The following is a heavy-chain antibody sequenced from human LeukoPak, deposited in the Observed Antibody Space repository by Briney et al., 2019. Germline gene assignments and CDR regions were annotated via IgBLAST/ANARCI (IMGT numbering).Heavy chain of an antibody. Sequence: RGSLRLSCAASGFTFSSYGMHWVRQAPGKGLEWVAVIWYDGSNKYYADSVKGRFTISRDNSKNTLYLQMNSLRAEDTAVYYCARGSTVTTESEFDYWGQGTLVTVSS. V-gene: IGHV3-33*01. CDR2: IWYDGSNK. CDR1: GFTFSSYG. J-gene: IGHJ4*02. D-gene: IGHD4-17*01. CDR3: ARGSTVTTESEFDY.